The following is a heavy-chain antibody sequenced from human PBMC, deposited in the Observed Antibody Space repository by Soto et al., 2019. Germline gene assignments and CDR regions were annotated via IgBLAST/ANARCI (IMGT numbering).Heavy chain of an antibody. CDR2: IIPILGIA. D-gene: IGHD2-8*02. J-gene: IGHJ6*03. CDR3: AREGSGTDYYYYMDV. CDR1: GGTFSSYT. V-gene: IGHV1-69*08. Sequence: QVQLVQSGAEVKKPGSSVKVSCKASGGTFSSYTISCVRQAPGQGLEWMGRIIPILGIANYAQKFQGRIAITADKSTSTAYMELSSLRSEDTAVYYCAREGSGTDYYYYMDVWGKGTTVTVSS.